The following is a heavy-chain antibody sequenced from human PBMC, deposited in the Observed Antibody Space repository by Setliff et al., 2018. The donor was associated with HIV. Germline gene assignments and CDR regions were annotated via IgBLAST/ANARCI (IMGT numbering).Heavy chain of an antibody. Sequence: SVKVSCKASGGTFSSYAISWVRQAPGQGLEWMGRIIPIFGTANYAQKFQGRVTITADKSTSTAYMELSSLRSEDTAVYYCARRAAGGSSPNDYSNSSFDYWGQGTLVTVSS. J-gene: IGHJ4*02. CDR2: IIPIFGTA. D-gene: IGHD4-4*01. CDR3: ARRAAGGSSPNDYSNSSFDY. V-gene: IGHV1-69*06. CDR1: GGTFSSYA.